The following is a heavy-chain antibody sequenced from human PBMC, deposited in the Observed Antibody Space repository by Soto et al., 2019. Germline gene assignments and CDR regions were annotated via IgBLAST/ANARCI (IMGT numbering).Heavy chain of an antibody. CDR3: IGEVASGY. V-gene: IGHV3-30*03. CDR1: GFTVSGSG. Sequence: QVQLVESGGGVVQPGRSLRLSCAASGFTVSGSGIHWVRQAPGKGLEWVAVISRDGGTKYYADSVKGRFTISRDNSRNTLFLEMNSLRGDDMAVYYCIGEVASGYWGQATLVTVSS. CDR2: ISRDGGTK. J-gene: IGHJ4*02. D-gene: IGHD2-21*01.